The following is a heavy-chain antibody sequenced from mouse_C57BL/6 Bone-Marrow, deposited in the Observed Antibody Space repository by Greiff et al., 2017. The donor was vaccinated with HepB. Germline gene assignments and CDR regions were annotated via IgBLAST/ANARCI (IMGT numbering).Heavy chain of an antibody. V-gene: IGHV1-52*01. CDR2: IDPSDSET. J-gene: IGHJ2*01. Sequence: VQLQQPGAELVRPGSSVKLSCKASGYTFTSYWMHWVKQSPRQGLEWIGNIDPSDSETHYNQKFKDKATLTVDKSSSTAYMQLSSLTSEDSAVYYCARSDLLWLRPYYFDYWGQGTTLTVSS. D-gene: IGHD2-2*01. CDR3: ARSDLLWLRPYYFDY. CDR1: GYTFTSYW.